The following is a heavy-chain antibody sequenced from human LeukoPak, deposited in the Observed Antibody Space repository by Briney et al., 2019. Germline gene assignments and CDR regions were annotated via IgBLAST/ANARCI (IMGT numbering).Heavy chain of an antibody. CDR1: GYTFTSYA. CDR2: INTNTGNP. Sequence: ASVTVSCTASGYTFTSYAMNWVRQAPGQGLEWMGWINTNTGNPTYAQGFTGRFVFSLDTSVSTAYLQISSLKAEDTAVYYCARPRIYCSSTSCYTSYYYGMDVWGQGTTVTVSS. J-gene: IGHJ6*02. D-gene: IGHD2-2*02. CDR3: ARPRIYCSSTSCYTSYYYGMDV. V-gene: IGHV7-4-1*02.